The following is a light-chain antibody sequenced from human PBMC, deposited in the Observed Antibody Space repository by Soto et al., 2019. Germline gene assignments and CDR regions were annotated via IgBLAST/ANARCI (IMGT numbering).Light chain of an antibody. J-gene: IGKJ1*01. V-gene: IGKV1-39*01. Sequence: DIQMTQSPSTLSASVGDSVTIXXRASQSISTYLNWYLQKPGKAPXLLTYTTSILESGVPSRFSGSGSGTDFTLTISSLQPEDFATYFCQQSYSRPRTFGQGTKWIS. CDR3: QQSYSRPRT. CDR1: QSISTY. CDR2: TTS.